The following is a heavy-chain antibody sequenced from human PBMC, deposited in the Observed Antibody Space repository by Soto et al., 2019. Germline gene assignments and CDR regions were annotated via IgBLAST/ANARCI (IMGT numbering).Heavy chain of an antibody. D-gene: IGHD6-13*01. CDR2: IYHSGTT. Sequence: TLSLTCNVSGFSISSGFYWGWVRQPPGKGLEWIGAIYHSGTTYFNPSLKSRVTMAIDTSKNQFSLSLASVAAADTAMYYCARGMNPQDYWGQGTLVTVSS. CDR1: GFSISSGFY. J-gene: IGHJ4*02. CDR3: ARGMNPQDY. V-gene: IGHV4-38-2*02.